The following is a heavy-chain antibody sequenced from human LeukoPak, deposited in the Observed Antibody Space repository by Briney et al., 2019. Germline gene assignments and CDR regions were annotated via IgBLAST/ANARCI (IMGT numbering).Heavy chain of an antibody. CDR2: INPSGGST. D-gene: IGHD3-22*01. CDR3: ARVRSVSGYPYYFDY. Sequence: ASVKVSCKASGYTFTSYYMHWVRQAPGQGLEWMGIINPSGGSTSYAQKFQGRVTMTRDTSTSTVYMELSSLRSEDTAVYYCARVRSVSGYPYYFDYWGQGTLVTVSS. CDR1: GYTFTSYY. J-gene: IGHJ4*02. V-gene: IGHV1-46*01.